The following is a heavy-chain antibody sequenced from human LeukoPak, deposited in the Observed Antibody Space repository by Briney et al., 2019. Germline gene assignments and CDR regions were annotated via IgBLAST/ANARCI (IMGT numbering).Heavy chain of an antibody. CDR3: AKSLMITFGGVIPPGY. CDR1: GFTFSSYA. J-gene: IGHJ4*02. CDR2: ISYDGSNK. Sequence: GRSLRLSCAASGFTFSSYAMHWVRQAPGKGLEWVAVISYDGSNKYYADSVKGRFTISRDNSKNTLYLQMNSLRAEDTAVYYCAKSLMITFGGVIPPGYWGQGTLVTVSS. D-gene: IGHD3-16*02. V-gene: IGHV3-30-3*02.